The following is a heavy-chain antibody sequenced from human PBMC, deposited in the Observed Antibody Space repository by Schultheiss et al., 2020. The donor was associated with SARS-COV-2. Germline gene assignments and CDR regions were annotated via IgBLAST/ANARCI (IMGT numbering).Heavy chain of an antibody. CDR3: AKDYSDGYNPWLDY. CDR2: IRTIGGGT. V-gene: IGHV3-23*01. J-gene: IGHJ4*02. Sequence: GGSLRLSCAASGFTLTTYAMRCVRQALGKGLDCVSTIRTIGGGTKSADSVKGRFTISRDNSKNSLYLQMNSLRTEDTALYYCAKDYSDGYNPWLDYWGQGTLVTVSS. D-gene: IGHD5-24*01. CDR1: GFTLTTYA.